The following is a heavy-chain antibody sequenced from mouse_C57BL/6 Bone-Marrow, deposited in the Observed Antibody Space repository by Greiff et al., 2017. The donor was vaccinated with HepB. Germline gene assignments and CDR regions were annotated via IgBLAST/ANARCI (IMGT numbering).Heavy chain of an antibody. CDR1: GYTFTSYW. CDR2: IDPSDSYT. J-gene: IGHJ2*01. CDR3: ARDYYDFDY. Sequence: QVQLKQPGAELVMPGASVKLSCKASGYTFTSYWMHWVKQRPGQGLEWIGEIDPSDSYTNYNQKFKGKSTLTVDKSSSTAYMQLSSLTSEDSAVYYCARDYYDFDYWGQGTTLTVSS. D-gene: IGHD1-1*01. V-gene: IGHV1-69*01.